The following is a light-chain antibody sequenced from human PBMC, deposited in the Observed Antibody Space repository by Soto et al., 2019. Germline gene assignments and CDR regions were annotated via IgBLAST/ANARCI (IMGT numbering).Light chain of an antibody. Sequence: QSALTQPASVSGSPGQSITISCTGTSSDVGGYNYVSWYQPHPGKAPKLMIYDVSNRPSGVSNRFSGSKSGNTASLTISGLQAEDESDYYCSSYTSSSSWVFGGGTSRPS. CDR2: DVS. CDR3: SSYTSSSSWV. J-gene: IGLJ3*02. CDR1: SSDVGGYNY. V-gene: IGLV2-14*01.